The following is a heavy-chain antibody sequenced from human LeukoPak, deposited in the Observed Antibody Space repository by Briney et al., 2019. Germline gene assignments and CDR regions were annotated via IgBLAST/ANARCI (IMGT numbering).Heavy chain of an antibody. CDR3: AKPRGDYYASGTYYGAFDI. Sequence: QAGGSLRLSCAASRFSFSSYAMSWVRQAPGKGLEWVSAIGGTGDNTYYADSVKGRFTISRDNSKNTLYLQMNSLSAGDTAIYYCAKPRGDYYASGTYYGAFDIWGQGTMVTVSS. D-gene: IGHD3-10*01. CDR1: RFSFSSYA. CDR2: IGGTGDNT. V-gene: IGHV3-23*01. J-gene: IGHJ3*02.